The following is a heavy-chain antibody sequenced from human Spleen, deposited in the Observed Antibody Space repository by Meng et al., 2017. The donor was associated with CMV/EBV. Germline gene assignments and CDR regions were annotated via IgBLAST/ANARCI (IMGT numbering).Heavy chain of an antibody. CDR2: ISDGDCRT. CDR1: EFTVSGNY. V-gene: IGHV3-23*01. D-gene: IGHD1-20*01. CDR3: AKVNWNDVRNY. J-gene: IGHJ4*02. Sequence: LSCAASEFTVSGNYMSWVRQAPGKGLEWVSGISDGDCRTFYADSVKGRFTIARDNSKNSLYLQMNSLRGEDTAVYYCAKVNWNDVRNYWGQGTLVTVSS.